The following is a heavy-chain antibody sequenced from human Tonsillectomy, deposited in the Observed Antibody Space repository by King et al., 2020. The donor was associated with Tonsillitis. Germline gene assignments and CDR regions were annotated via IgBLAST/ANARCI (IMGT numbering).Heavy chain of an antibody. D-gene: IGHD3-3*01. CDR2: INHSGST. CDR1: GGSFSGYY. V-gene: IGHV4-34*01. CDR3: ARSPVRRSQSNYDFNYPSRKISPRFVGMDV. J-gene: IGHJ6*02. Sequence: HVQLQQWGAGLLKPSETLSLTCAVYGGSFSGYYWSWIRQPPGKGLEWIGEINHSGSTNYNPSLKSRVTISVHTSRNQFSLKLSSVTAADTAVYSCARSPVRRSQSNYDFNYPSRKISPRFVGMDVWGQGTTVTVSS.